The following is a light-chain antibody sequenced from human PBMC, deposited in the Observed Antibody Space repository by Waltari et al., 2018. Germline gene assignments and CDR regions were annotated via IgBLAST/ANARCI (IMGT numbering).Light chain of an antibody. CDR1: SSDIGDYNY. CDR2: EVT. J-gene: IGLJ2*01. CDR3: SSYTSISPVV. V-gene: IGLV2-14*01. Sequence: QSALTQPASVSGSPGQSITTSCTRTSSDIGDYNYVSWYHQHPGKAPKLMIYEVTHRPSGVSNRFSGSKSGNTASLTISGLQAGDEADYHCSSYTSISPVVFGGGTKLTVL.